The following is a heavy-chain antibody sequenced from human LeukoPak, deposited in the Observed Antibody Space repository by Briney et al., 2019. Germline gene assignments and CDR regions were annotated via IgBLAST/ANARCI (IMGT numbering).Heavy chain of an antibody. J-gene: IGHJ4*02. CDR3: ARAPHRNLLLNYDYVFDY. CDR1: GYTFTSYD. V-gene: IGHV1-8*03. Sequence: GASVKVSCKASGYTFTSYDINWVRQARGQGLEWMGWMNPNSGNTDYAQKFQGRVTVTSDTSITTAYMELSSLRSEDTAIYYCARAPHRNLLLNYDYVFDYWGQGTLVTVSS. D-gene: IGHD3-16*01. CDR2: MNPNSGNT.